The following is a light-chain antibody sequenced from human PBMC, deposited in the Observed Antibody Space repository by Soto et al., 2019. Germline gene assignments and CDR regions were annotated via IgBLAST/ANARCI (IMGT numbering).Light chain of an antibody. CDR3: QQYVSSPWA. V-gene: IGKV3-20*01. CDR1: QSVSSSF. J-gene: IGKJ1*01. CDR2: GAS. Sequence: EIVLPQSPGTLSLPPGESATLSCSASQSVSSSFLAWYQQKAGQAPRLLIYGASRRATGIPDRFSGSGSGTDFTLTISRLEPEDFAVYYCQQYVSSPWAFGQGTKVDIK.